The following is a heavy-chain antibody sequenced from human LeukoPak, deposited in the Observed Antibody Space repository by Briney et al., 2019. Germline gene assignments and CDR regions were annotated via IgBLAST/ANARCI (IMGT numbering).Heavy chain of an antibody. Sequence: PSETLSLTCAAYGGSFSGYYWSWIRQPPGKGLEWIGEINHSGSTNYNPSLKSRVTISVDTSKNQFSLKLSSVTAADTAVYYCAAKVVVPAATHFDYWGQGTLVTVSS. J-gene: IGHJ4*02. CDR2: INHSGST. CDR3: AAKVVVPAATHFDY. V-gene: IGHV4-34*01. CDR1: GGSFSGYY. D-gene: IGHD2-2*01.